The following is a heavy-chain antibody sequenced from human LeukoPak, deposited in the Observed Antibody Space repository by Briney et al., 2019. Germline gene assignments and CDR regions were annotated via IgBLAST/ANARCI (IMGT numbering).Heavy chain of an antibody. Sequence: GGSLRLSCAASGFTFSSYAMSWVRQAPGKGLEWVSGISWNSGSIGYADSVKGRFTISRDNAKNSLYLQMNSLRAEDTALYYCARRGIGYCSGGSCLPYDNWFDPWGQGTLVTVSS. V-gene: IGHV3-9*01. CDR1: GFTFSSYA. CDR3: ARRGIGYCSGGSCLPYDNWFDP. D-gene: IGHD2-15*01. J-gene: IGHJ5*02. CDR2: ISWNSGSI.